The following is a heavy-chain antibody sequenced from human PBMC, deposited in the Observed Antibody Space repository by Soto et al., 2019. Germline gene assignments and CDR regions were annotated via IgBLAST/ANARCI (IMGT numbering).Heavy chain of an antibody. J-gene: IGHJ4*02. CDR1: GFTVSRNY. Sequence: GGSLRLSCAASGFTVSRNYMIWVRQAPGKGLEWVSIIYSGGSTYYSDSVKVRFTISRDNSENTLLLQMNSLRAEDTAIYFCARGSERTYFDYWGQGTLVTVSS. CDR2: IYSGGST. CDR3: ARGSERTYFDY. D-gene: IGHD1-1*01. V-gene: IGHV3-53*01.